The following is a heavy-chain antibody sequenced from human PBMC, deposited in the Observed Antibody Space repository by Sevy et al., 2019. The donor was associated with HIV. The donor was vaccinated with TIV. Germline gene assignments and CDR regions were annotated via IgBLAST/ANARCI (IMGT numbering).Heavy chain of an antibody. J-gene: IGHJ6*01. V-gene: IGHV3-33*07. Sequence: GGSLRLSCGASGFTFSSYGMYWVRQVPGMGLEWVALIRYDGTKKDYTDSVKGRFTISRDNSKNTLILQMDSLRVEDTAVYYCARAIGSSGSTYYYYYGMDVWGQGTTVTVSS. CDR3: ARAIGSSGSTYYYYYGMDV. CDR1: GFTFSSYG. CDR2: IRYDGTKK. D-gene: IGHD6-19*01.